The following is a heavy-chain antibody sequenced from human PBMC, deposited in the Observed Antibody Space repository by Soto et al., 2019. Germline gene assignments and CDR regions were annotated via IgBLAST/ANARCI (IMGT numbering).Heavy chain of an antibody. Sequence: PGGSLRLSCAASEFTFRSYWMHWGRKSPGKGLVWVSRISGDGSSTTYADSVRGRFTISRDNAKNTVYLQMDSLRAEDTAVYYCARSLPGTYGAFDLWGQGTMVTVSS. D-gene: IGHD1-7*01. J-gene: IGHJ3*01. CDR3: ARSLPGTYGAFDL. CDR2: ISGDGSST. CDR1: EFTFRSYW. V-gene: IGHV3-74*01.